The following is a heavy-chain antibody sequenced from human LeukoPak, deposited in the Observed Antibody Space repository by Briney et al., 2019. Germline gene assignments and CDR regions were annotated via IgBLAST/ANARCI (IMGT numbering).Heavy chain of an antibody. D-gene: IGHD2-15*01. J-gene: IGHJ4*02. CDR1: HYTFTSYG. CDR2: INTYNGNT. Sequence: GASVKVPCKASHYTFTSYGISWVRQAPGQGLEWMGWINTYNGNTNSAQRLQGRVTMTTDTSTNTAYMELRSLRSDDTAVYYCARDEGGPYCSGGSCYFLYFDHWGQGTLVTVSS. V-gene: IGHV1-18*01. CDR3: ARDEGGPYCSGGSCYFLYFDH.